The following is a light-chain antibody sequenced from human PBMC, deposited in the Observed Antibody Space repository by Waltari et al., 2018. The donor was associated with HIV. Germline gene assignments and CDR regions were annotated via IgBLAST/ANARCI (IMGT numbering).Light chain of an antibody. J-gene: IGLJ2*01. Sequence: QSALTQPASVSGSPGPSPTTSCTGSSSDVGGYNYVSAYQQPPDKAPTLMIYEVSNRPSGVSNRFSGSKSGNTASLTISGLQAEDEADYYCSSYTSASTLVLFGGGTKLTVL. V-gene: IGLV2-14*01. CDR3: SSYTSASTLVL. CDR1: SSDVGGYNY. CDR2: EVS.